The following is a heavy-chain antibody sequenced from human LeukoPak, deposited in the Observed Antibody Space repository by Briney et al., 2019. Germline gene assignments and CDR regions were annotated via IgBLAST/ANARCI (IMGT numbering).Heavy chain of an antibody. CDR3: AKGGPWVNYHSSGYCSYFDY. CDR1: GFTFSSSV. Sequence: GGSLRLSCAASGFTFSSSVMSWVRQAPGKRLEWVSTIGVSGSNTYYADSMKGRFTISRDNSKNTLYLQMNSLRAEDTAVYYCAKGGPWVNYHSSGYCSYFDYWGQGTLVTVSS. D-gene: IGHD3-22*01. CDR2: IGVSGSNT. V-gene: IGHV3-23*01. J-gene: IGHJ4*02.